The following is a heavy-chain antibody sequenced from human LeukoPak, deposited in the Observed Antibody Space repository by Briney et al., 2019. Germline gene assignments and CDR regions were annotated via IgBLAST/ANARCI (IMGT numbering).Heavy chain of an antibody. CDR1: GYSISSGYY. D-gene: IGHD5-18*01. CDR3: ARASETAMVTL. Sequence: SETLSLTCTVSGYSISSGYYWGWIRQPPGKGLEWIGSIYHSGSTYYNPSLKSRVTISVDTSKNQFSLKLSSVTAADTAVYYCARASETAMVTLWGQGTLVTVSS. J-gene: IGHJ4*02. V-gene: IGHV4-38-2*02. CDR2: IYHSGST.